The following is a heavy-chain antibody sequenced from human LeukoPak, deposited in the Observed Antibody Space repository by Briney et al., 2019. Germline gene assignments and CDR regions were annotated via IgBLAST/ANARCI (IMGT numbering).Heavy chain of an antibody. CDR1: GFTFSGYE. CDR2: ISTSGNTI. V-gene: IGHV3-48*03. D-gene: IGHD5-18*01. CDR3: ARDGPGYSFDY. J-gene: IGHJ4*02. Sequence: QTGGSLRLSCAASGFTFSGYEMNWVRQAPGKGLEWVSCISTSGNTIYYADSLKGRFTVSRDNARNSLYLQVNSLRAEDTAIYYCARDGPGYSFDYWGQGTLVTVSS.